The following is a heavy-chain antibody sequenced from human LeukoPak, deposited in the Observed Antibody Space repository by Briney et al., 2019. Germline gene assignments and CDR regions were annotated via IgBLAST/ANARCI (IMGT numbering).Heavy chain of an antibody. D-gene: IGHD3-22*01. CDR1: GFTFTSSA. CDR3: AAGPYYYDSSGYLYYYYGMDV. J-gene: IGHJ6*02. CDR2: IVVGSGNT. Sequence: ASVKVSCKASGFTFTSSAMQWVRQARGQRLEWIGWIVVGSGNTNYAQKFQERVTITRDMSTSTAYMELSSLRSEDTAVYYCAAGPYYYDSSGYLYYYYGMDVWGQGTTVTGSS. V-gene: IGHV1-58*02.